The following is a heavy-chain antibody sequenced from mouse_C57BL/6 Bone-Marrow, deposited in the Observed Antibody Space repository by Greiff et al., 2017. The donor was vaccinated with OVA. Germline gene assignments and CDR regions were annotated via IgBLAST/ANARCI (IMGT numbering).Heavy chain of an antibody. Sequence: EVQLVESGGGLVQPKGSLKLSCAASGFTFNTYAMHWVRQAPGKGLEWVARISSKSSNYASYYANSMKNRFTISRDDSQSMLYLQMNNLKTEDTAMYYGVREVYGYDFYYFDYWGQGTTLTVSS. V-gene: IGHV10-3*01. J-gene: IGHJ2*01. CDR1: GFTFNTYA. D-gene: IGHD2-2*01. CDR3: VREVYGYDFYYFDY. CDR2: ISSKSSNYAS.